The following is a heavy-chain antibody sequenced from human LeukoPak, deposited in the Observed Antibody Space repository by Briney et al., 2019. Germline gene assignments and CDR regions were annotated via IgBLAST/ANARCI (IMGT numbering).Heavy chain of an antibody. J-gene: IGHJ5*02. CDR3: ARDPPVGNWFDP. Sequence: SETLSLTCTVSGGSISSYYWSWIRQPVGKGLEWIGRIYTSGSTNYNPSLKSRVTMSVDTSKNQFSLKLSSVTAADTAVYYCARDPPVGNWFDPWGQGTLVTVSS. CDR2: IYTSGST. V-gene: IGHV4-4*07. CDR1: GGSISSYY. D-gene: IGHD4-23*01.